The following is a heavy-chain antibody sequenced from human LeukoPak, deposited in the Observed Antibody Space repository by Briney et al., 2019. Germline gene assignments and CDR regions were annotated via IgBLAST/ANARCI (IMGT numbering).Heavy chain of an antibody. J-gene: IGHJ4*02. D-gene: IGHD3-10*01. CDR2: IYYSGST. CDR1: GGSISSGGYY. V-gene: IGHV4-31*03. CDR3: AREQRMVRGVITLDY. Sequence: SQTLSLTCTVSGGSISSGGYYCSWIRQHPGKGLEWIGYIYYSGSTYYNPSLKSRVTISVDTSKNQFSLKLSSVTAADTAVHYCAREQRMVRGVITLDYWGQGTLVTVSS.